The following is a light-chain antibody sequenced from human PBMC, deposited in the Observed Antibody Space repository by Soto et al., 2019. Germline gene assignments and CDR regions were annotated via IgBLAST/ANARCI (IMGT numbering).Light chain of an antibody. Sequence: QSALTQPASVSGSPGQSIAISCTGVRTDVDGYDYVSWYQQHPGQAPQLMIYDVSNRPSGVPDRFSGSKSGNTASLTISGLQAEDEADYYRTSYTSSTPFYVFGTGIKVTVL. CDR3: TSYTSSTPFYV. CDR1: RTDVDGYDY. J-gene: IGLJ1*01. CDR2: DVS. V-gene: IGLV2-14*03.